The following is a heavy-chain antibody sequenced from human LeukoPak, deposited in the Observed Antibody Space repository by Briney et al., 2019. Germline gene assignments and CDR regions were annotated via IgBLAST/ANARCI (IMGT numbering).Heavy chain of an antibody. J-gene: IGHJ4*02. Sequence: SETLSLTCAVYGGSFSGYYWSWIRQPPGKGLEWIGEINHSGSTNYNPSLKSRVTISVDTSKNQFSLKLNSVTAADTAVYYCARGRGGKYKWGQGTLVTVSS. CDR2: INHSGST. D-gene: IGHD4-23*01. CDR1: GGSFSGYY. V-gene: IGHV4-34*01. CDR3: ARGRGGKYK.